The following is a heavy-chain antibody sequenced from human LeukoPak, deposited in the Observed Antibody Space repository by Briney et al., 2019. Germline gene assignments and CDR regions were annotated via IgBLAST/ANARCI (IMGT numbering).Heavy chain of an antibody. CDR2: ISGSGGST. V-gene: IGHV3-23*01. CDR3: AKGFEVVPAAGHYFDY. J-gene: IGHJ4*02. D-gene: IGHD2-2*01. CDR1: GFTFSSYA. Sequence: PGGSLRLSCAASGFTFSSYAMSWVRQAPGKGLEWVSAISGSGGSTYYADSVKGRFTISRDNSKNTLYLQMNSLRAEDTAVYYCAKGFEVVPAAGHYFDYWGQGTLVTVSS.